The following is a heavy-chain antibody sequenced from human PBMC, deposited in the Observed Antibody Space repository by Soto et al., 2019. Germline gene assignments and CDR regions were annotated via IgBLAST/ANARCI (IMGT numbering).Heavy chain of an antibody. CDR2: INHSGST. CDR1: GGSFSGYY. J-gene: IGHJ5*02. V-gene: IGHV4-34*01. Sequence: SETLSLTCAVYGGSFSGYYWSWIRQPPGKGLEWIGEINHSGSTNYNPSLKSRVTISVDTSKNQFSLKLSSVTAADTAVYYCARGRTTVKKGLRWFDPWGQGTLVTVSS. D-gene: IGHD4-17*01. CDR3: ARGRTTVKKGLRWFDP.